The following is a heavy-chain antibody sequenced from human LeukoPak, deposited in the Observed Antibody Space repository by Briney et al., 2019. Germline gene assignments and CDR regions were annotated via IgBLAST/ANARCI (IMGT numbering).Heavy chain of an antibody. Sequence: GGSLRLSCAASGFTFSSYEMNWVRQAPGKGLEWVSYISSSGSTIYYADSVKGRFTISRDNAKNSLYLQMNSLRAEDTAVYYCARTSITMVRGVDVWGQGTLVTVSS. D-gene: IGHD3-10*01. J-gene: IGHJ4*02. V-gene: IGHV3-48*03. CDR2: ISSSGSTI. CDR1: GFTFSSYE. CDR3: ARTSITMVRGVDV.